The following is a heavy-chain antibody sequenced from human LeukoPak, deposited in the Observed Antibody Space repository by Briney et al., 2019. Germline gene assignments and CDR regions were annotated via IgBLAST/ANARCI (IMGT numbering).Heavy chain of an antibody. CDR2: FDPGAGEI. D-gene: IGHD3-10*01. CDR3: AAGGIYSLLDY. Sequence: ASVKVSCKVSGDALSELTMHWVRQAPGKGLEWMGGFDPGAGEILYAQQFQGRVTMTEDTSTDTAYMELTSLRSEDSGVYFCAAGGIYSLLDYWGQGTLVTVSS. CDR1: GDALSELT. V-gene: IGHV1-24*01. J-gene: IGHJ4*02.